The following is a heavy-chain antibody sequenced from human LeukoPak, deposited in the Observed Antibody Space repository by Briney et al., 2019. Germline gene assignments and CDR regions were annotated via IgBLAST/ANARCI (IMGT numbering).Heavy chain of an antibody. CDR2: IKSDGSS. J-gene: IGHJ6*03. Sequence: GGSLRLSCAASGFTFSSYWMHWVRQAPGKGLVWVSRIKSDGSSIYADSVKGRFTISRDNAKNSLYLQMNSLRAEDTALYYCARFSGSRYYYYYYMDVWGKGTTVTVSS. CDR3: ARFSGSRYYYYYYMDV. CDR1: GFTFSSYW. V-gene: IGHV3-74*01. D-gene: IGHD2-15*01.